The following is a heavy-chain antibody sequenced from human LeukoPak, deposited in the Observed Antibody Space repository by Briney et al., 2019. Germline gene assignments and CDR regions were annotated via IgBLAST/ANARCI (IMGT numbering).Heavy chain of an antibody. CDR1: GYTFTSYD. J-gene: IGHJ4*02. CDR2: MNPNSGNT. D-gene: IGHD1-26*01. CDR3: ARRIVGASCLAY. V-gene: IGHV1-8*01. Sequence: ASVKVSCKASGYTFTSYDINWVRQATGQGLEWMGWMNPNSGNTGYAQEFQGRVTMTRNTSISTAYMELSSLRSEDTAVYYCARRIVGASCLAYWGQGTLVTVSS.